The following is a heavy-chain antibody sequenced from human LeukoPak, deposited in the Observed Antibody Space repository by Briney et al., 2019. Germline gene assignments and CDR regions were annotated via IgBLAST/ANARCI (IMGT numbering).Heavy chain of an antibody. CDR2: ISDSGDST. V-gene: IGHV3-23*01. D-gene: IGHD6-19*01. CDR3: AKDLDNGQWSNNLYYFDY. CDR1: AFTFSSYA. Sequence: PGGSLRLSCAASAFTFSSYAVSWVRQAPGKGLEWVSTISDSGDSTYHADSVRGRFTISRDNSKNTLYLQMNSLRGEDTAVYYCAKDLDNGQWSNNLYYFDYWGQGTLVTVSS. J-gene: IGHJ4*02.